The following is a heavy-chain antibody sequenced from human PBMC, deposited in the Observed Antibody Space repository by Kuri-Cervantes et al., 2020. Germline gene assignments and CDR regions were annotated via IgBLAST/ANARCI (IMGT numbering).Heavy chain of an antibody. CDR1: GFTFSSYG. CDR3: ARELGYCSGGSCWMNYYYYYGKDV. CDR2: IWYDGSNK. D-gene: IGHD2-15*01. V-gene: IGHV3-33*08. Sequence: GESPKISCAASGFTFSSYGMHWVRQAPGKGLEWVAVIWYDGSNKYYADSVKGRFTISRDNSKNTLYLQMNSLRAEDTAVYYCARELGYCSGGSCWMNYYYYYGKDVWGQGTMVTFSS. J-gene: IGHJ6*02.